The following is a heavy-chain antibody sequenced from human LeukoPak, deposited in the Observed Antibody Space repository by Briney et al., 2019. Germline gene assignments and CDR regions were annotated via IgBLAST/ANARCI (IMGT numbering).Heavy chain of an antibody. CDR2: ISYSGNT. J-gene: IGHJ4*02. D-gene: IGHD6-13*01. CDR1: GDSINNYY. V-gene: IGHV4-59*12. CDR3: ARDLGSSWFEPLDY. Sequence: ASETLSLTCTVSGDSINNYYWSWIRQPPGKGLEWIGYISYSGNTKYNPSLQSRLSLSLDTSKSQFSLTLRSVTAADTAVYYCARDLGSSWFEPLDYWGQGILVIVSS.